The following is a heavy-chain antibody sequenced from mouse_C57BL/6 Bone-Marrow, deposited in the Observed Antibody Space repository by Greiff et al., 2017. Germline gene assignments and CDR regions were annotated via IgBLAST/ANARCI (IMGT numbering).Heavy chain of an antibody. D-gene: IGHD1-1*01. V-gene: IGHV1-4*01. J-gene: IGHJ2*01. CDR3: ARNPGSSYMYYFDY. Sequence: QVQLKESGAELARPGASVKMSCKASGYTFTSYTMHWVKQRPGQGLEWIGYINPSSGYTKYNQKFKDKATLTADKSSSTAYMQLSSLTSEDSAVYYCARNPGSSYMYYFDYWGQGTTLTVSS. CDR1: GYTFTSYT. CDR2: INPSSGYT.